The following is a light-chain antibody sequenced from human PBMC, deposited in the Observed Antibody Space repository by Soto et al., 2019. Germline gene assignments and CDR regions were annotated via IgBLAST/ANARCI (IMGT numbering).Light chain of an antibody. Sequence: QSVLTQSSSASASLGSSVKLTCTLSSGHSSYIIAWPQQQPGKAPRYLMKLESSGSYNKGSGVPDRFSGSSSGADRYLTISKLQSEDEADYYCETWDSNSWVFGGGTQVTVL. J-gene: IGLJ3*02. V-gene: IGLV4-60*03. CDR2: LESSGSY. CDR1: SGHSSYI. CDR3: ETWDSNSWV.